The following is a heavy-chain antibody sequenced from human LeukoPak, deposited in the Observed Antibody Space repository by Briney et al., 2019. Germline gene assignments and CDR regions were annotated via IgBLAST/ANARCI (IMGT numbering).Heavy chain of an antibody. CDR1: GGTFSSYA. CDR2: IIPIFGTA. CDR3: ARAVYDSSGYYFDY. Sequence: ASVKVSCKASGGTFSSYAISWVRQAPGQGLEWMGRIIPIFGTANYAQKFQGRVTITTDESTSPAYMELSSLRSEDTAVYYCARAVYDSSGYYFDYWGQGTLVTVSS. J-gene: IGHJ4*02. D-gene: IGHD3-22*01. V-gene: IGHV1-69*05.